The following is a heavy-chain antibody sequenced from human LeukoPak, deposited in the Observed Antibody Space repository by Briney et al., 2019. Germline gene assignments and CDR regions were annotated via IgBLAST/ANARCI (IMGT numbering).Heavy chain of an antibody. CDR2: ISAYNGNT. J-gene: IGHJ4*02. CDR1: GYTFTSYG. Sequence: ASVTVSCKASGYTFTSYGISWVRQAPGQGLEWMGWISAYNGNTNYAQKLQGRVTMTTDTSTSTAYMELSSLRSEDTAVYYCARADYYDSSGYEFPYFDYWGQGTLVTVSS. D-gene: IGHD3-22*01. V-gene: IGHV1-18*01. CDR3: ARADYYDSSGYEFPYFDY.